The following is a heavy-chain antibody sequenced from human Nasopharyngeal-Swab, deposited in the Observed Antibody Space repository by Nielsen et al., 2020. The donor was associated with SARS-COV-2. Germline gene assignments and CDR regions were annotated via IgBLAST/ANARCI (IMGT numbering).Heavy chain of an antibody. CDR1: GYTFTSYY. CDR3: AGDLWAVGATSN. CDR2: INPSGGST. D-gene: IGHD1-26*01. Sequence: ASVKVSCKASGYTFTSYYMHWVRQAPGQGLEWMGIINPSGGSTSYAQKFQGRVTMTRDTSTSTVYMELSSLRSEDTAVYYCAGDLWAVGATSNWGQGTLVTVSS. J-gene: IGHJ4*02. V-gene: IGHV1-46*01.